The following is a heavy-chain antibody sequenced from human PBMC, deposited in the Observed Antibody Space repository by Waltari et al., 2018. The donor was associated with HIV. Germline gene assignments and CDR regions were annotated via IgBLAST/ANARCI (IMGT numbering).Heavy chain of an antibody. V-gene: IGHV1-69*04. CDR1: GGTFSSYA. D-gene: IGHD2-15*01. CDR3: ARDKVHCSGGSCHYYYYGMDV. Sequence: QVQLVQSGAEVKKPGSSVKVSCKASGGTFSSYAISWVRQAPGQGLEWMGRIIPILGIANYAQKFQGRVTITADKSTSTAYMELSSLRSEDTAVYYCARDKVHCSGGSCHYYYYGMDVWGQGTTVTVSS. J-gene: IGHJ6*02. CDR2: IIPILGIA.